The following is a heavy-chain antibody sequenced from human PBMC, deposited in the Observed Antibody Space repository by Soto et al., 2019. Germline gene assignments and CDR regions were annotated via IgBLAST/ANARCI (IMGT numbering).Heavy chain of an antibody. D-gene: IGHD6-19*01. V-gene: IGHV3-23*01. J-gene: IGHJ4*02. CDR2: ISDSGATT. Sequence: GGSLRLSCAASGFPFGENAMSWVRQAPGKGLEWVSGISDSGATTYYADSVRGRFTISRDNSKNTLYLQMKSLRAEDSASYYCAKEDTSSGSLDYWGQGAMVTVYS. CDR3: AKEDTSSGSLDY. CDR1: GFPFGENA.